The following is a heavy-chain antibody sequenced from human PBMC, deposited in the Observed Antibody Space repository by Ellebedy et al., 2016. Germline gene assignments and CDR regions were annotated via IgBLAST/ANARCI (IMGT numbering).Heavy chain of an antibody. CDR3: ARDLYSSSSGIDY. Sequence: ASVKVSXKASRYTFTGYYMHWVRQAPGQGLEWMGWINPNSGGTNYAQKFQGRVTMTRDTSISTAYMELSRLRSDDTAVYYCARDLYSSSSGIDYWGQGTLVTVSS. J-gene: IGHJ4*02. V-gene: IGHV1-2*02. D-gene: IGHD6-6*01. CDR1: RYTFTGYY. CDR2: INPNSGGT.